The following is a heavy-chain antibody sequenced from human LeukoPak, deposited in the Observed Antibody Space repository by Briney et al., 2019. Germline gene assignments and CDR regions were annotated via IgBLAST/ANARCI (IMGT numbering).Heavy chain of an antibody. CDR2: IDYDSSHI. V-gene: IGHV3-21*01. D-gene: IGHD3-9*01. CDR3: ARDPLRYLRVGHYDY. Sequence: PGGSLRLSCAASGFTFTNYWMSWVRQVPGKGLEWVSSIDYDSSHIYYAASVRGRFTISRDNARNSVYLQMNSLRVEDTAVYYCARDPLRYLRVGHYDYWGQGTLVAVSS. J-gene: IGHJ4*02. CDR1: GFTFTNYW.